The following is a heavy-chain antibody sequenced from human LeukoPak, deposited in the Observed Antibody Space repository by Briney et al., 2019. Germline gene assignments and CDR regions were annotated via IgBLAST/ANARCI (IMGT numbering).Heavy chain of an antibody. J-gene: IGHJ4*02. V-gene: IGHV4-61*02. CDR3: ARANGVEYVWGSYPGGDFDY. D-gene: IGHD3-16*02. Sequence: PSETLSLTCTVSGGSISSGSYYWNWIRQPAGKGLEWIGRIYTSGSTNYNPSLKSRVTISVDTSKNQFSLKLSSVTAADTAVYYCARANGVEYVWGSYPGGDFDYWGQGTLVTVSS. CDR1: GGSISSGSYY. CDR2: IYTSGST.